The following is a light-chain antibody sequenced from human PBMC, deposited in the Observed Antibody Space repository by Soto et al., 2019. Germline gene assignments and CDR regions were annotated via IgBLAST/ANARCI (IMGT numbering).Light chain of an antibody. Sequence: QSVLTQPPSVSGTPGQGVTISCSGGSSNIATNYVYWYQLLPGTAPNLVIFSNTIRPPRVPDRFSGSKSGASASLVISGLRSEDEADYFCASWDDTLFGWVFGGGTKLTVL. CDR2: SNT. CDR1: SSNIATNY. V-gene: IGLV1-47*02. J-gene: IGLJ3*02. CDR3: ASWDDTLFGWV.